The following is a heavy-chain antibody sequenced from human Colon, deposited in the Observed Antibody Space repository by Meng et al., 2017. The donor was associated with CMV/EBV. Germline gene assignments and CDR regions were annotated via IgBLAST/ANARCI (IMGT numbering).Heavy chain of an antibody. CDR2: IDYGGRT. CDR3: ALVAIASSGEFHFDY. Sequence: ETLSLTCAASEITLNTYVMRWVRQAPGKGLEWVSSIDYGGRTYYPDSVKGRFTISRDSSKNMLYLQMNSLRVEDTAVYYCALVAIASSGEFHFDYWGQGTLVTVSS. D-gene: IGHD3-10*01. CDR1: EITLNTYV. V-gene: IGHV3-23*01. J-gene: IGHJ4*02.